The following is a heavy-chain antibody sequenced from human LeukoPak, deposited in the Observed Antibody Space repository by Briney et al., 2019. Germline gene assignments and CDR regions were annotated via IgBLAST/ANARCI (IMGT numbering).Heavy chain of an antibody. CDR2: ISWNSGTI. J-gene: IGHJ4*02. Sequence: GGSLRLSCAASGFTFDDYAMHWVRQAPGKGLEWVSVISWNSGTIGYADSVKGRFTISRDNAKNSLYLQMNSLRAEDMALYYCARAQTYGDSRLLLDYWGQGTLVTVSS. V-gene: IGHV3-9*03. CDR3: ARAQTYGDSRLLLDY. D-gene: IGHD2-21*02. CDR1: GFTFDDYA.